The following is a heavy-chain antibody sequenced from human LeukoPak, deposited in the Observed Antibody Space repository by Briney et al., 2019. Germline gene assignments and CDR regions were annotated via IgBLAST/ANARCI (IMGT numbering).Heavy chain of an antibody. CDR3: AKGANSDTRYYFDY. V-gene: IGHV3-23*01. Sequence: GGSLRLSCAASGFTFRSYAMSWVRQAPRTGLEWVSSISASGGTIYYADSVKGRFTISRDNSKNTLFLQMKSLRVEHTAIYYCAKGANSDTRYYFDYWGQGSLVTVSS. CDR1: GFTFRSYA. CDR2: ISASGGTI. D-gene: IGHD1-26*01. J-gene: IGHJ4*02.